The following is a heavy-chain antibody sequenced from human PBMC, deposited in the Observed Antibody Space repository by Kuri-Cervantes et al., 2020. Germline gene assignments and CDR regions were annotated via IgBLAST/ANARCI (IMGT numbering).Heavy chain of an antibody. CDR2: IRHTGTT. CDR3: ARLPFNAFDI. CDR1: GYSISSGYF. Sequence: SETLSLTCAVFGYSISSGYFWGWIRQPPGKGLEWIGSIRHTGTTNYNPSLKSRVIMSLDTSKNQFSLSLNSVTAADTAVYYCARLPFNAFDIWGQGTMVTVSS. V-gene: IGHV4-38-2*01. J-gene: IGHJ3*02.